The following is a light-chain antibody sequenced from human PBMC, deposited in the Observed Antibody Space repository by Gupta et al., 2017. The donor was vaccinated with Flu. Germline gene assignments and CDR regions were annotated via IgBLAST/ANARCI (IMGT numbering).Light chain of an antibody. CDR3: QTWDSNTVV. J-gene: IGLJ2*01. V-gene: IGLV3-1*01. CDR2: QDT. Sequence: SPGQTASITCSGNKLGDKFASWYQQAPGQSPMLVIYQDTKRPSGIPDRFSGSNSGDTATLTISGTQAMDEADYYCQTWDSNTVVFGGGIKLTVL. CDR1: KLGDKF.